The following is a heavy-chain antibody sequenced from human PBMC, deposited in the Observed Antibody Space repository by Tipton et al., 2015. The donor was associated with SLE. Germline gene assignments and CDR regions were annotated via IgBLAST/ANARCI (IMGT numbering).Heavy chain of an antibody. CDR2: ISSSGYTI. J-gene: IGHJ4*02. Sequence: GSLRLSCAASGSTFSSYEMNWVRQAPGKGLEWVSYISSSGYTIYYADSVKGRFTISRDNAKNSLYLQMNSLRAEDTALYYCAREGVSSPDYWGQGTLVTVSS. D-gene: IGHD6-13*01. V-gene: IGHV3-48*03. CDR3: AREGVSSPDY. CDR1: GSTFSSYE.